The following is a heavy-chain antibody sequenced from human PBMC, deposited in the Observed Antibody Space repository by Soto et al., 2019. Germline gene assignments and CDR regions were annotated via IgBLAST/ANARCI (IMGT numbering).Heavy chain of an antibody. V-gene: IGHV3-15*07. CDR2: IKNKVDGETT. Sequence: GGSLRLSCAAPGFTFRNAWMNLVRQAPGKGLEWVGRIKNKVDGETTDYAASVKGRFSISRDDSKLYLQMNSLKTEDTAVYYCTTFQTGARAFDMWGQGTMVTVSS. CDR1: GFTFRNAW. D-gene: IGHD1-1*01. J-gene: IGHJ3*02. CDR3: TTFQTGARAFDM.